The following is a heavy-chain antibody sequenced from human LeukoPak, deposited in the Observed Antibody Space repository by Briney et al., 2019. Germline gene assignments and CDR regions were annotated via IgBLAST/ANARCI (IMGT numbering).Heavy chain of an antibody. CDR3: ARQTGSGLFILP. J-gene: IGHJ4*02. D-gene: IGHD3/OR15-3a*01. Sequence: SETLSLTCTVSGVSISSSNSYWGWIRQPPGMGLEWVGSIYYSGNTYYNASLKSQVSISIDTSKNQFSLRLTSVTAADTAVYYCARQTGSGLFILPGGQGTLVTVSS. CDR2: IYYSGNT. V-gene: IGHV4-39*01. CDR1: GVSISSSNSY.